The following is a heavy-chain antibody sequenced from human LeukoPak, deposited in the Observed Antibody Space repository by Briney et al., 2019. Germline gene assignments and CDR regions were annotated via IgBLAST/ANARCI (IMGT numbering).Heavy chain of an antibody. CDR3: ARSYDTNFDY. CDR1: GGSISSYY. D-gene: IGHD3-3*01. V-gene: IGHV4-59*01. J-gene: IGHJ4*02. Sequence: PSETLSLTCTVSGGSISSYYWNWIRQPPGKGLEWIGYIYFSGSTSYNPSLKSRVTISVDRSKNQFSLKLSSVAAADTAVYYCARSYDTNFDYWGQGTLVAVSS. CDR2: IYFSGST.